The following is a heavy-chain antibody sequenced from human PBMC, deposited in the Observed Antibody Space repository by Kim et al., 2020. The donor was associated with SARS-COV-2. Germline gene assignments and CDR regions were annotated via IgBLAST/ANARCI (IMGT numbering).Heavy chain of an antibody. J-gene: IGHJ4*02. CDR1: GFTFSSYS. CDR3: ARGTMVRGVIIPPLDY. Sequence: GGSLRLSCAASGFTFSSYSMNWVRQAPGKGLEWVSSISSSSSYIYYADSVKGRFTISRDIAKNSLYLQMNSLRAEDTAVYYCARGTMVRGVIIPPLDYWGQGTLVTVSS. D-gene: IGHD3-10*01. V-gene: IGHV3-21*04. CDR2: ISSSSSYI.